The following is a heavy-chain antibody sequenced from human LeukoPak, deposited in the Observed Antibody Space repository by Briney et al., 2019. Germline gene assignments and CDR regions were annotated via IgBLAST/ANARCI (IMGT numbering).Heavy chain of an antibody. CDR1: GYTFTTYG. J-gene: IGHJ5*02. Sequence: ASVKVSCKASGYTFTTYGISWVRQAPGQGLEWMGWVSGNNGNTNYAQKLQGRVTMTTDTSTNTAYMELRSLRSDDTAVYYCARDRENWFDPWGQGTLVTVSS. CDR3: ARDRENWFDP. CDR2: VSGNNGNT. V-gene: IGHV1-18*01. D-gene: IGHD3-10*01.